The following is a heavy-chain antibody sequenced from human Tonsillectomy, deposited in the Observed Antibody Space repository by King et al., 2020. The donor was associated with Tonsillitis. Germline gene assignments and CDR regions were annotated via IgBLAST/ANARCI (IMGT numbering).Heavy chain of an antibody. D-gene: IGHD3-3*01. Sequence: VQLVESGAEVKKPGSSVKVSCTASGNTFSSYAISWVRQAPGQGLEWMGGIIPIIGPANYAQKFQGRVTITADESTSTVYLELSSLRSEDTAVYYCASASEAYYDFWSGSPQGYYYMDVWGKGTTITVSS. CDR1: GNTFSSYA. CDR3: ASASEAYYDFWSGSPQGYYYMDV. CDR2: IIPIIGPA. J-gene: IGHJ6*03. V-gene: IGHV1-69*01.